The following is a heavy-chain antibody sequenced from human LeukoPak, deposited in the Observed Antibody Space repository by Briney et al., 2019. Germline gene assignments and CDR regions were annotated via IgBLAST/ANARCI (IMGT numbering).Heavy chain of an antibody. CDR1: GFTFDDYA. J-gene: IGHJ4*02. CDR2: ISWNSGSI. Sequence: GGSLRLSCAASGFTFDDYAMHWVRQAPGKGLEWVSGISWNSGSIGYADSVKGRFTISGDNAKNSLYLQMNSLRAEDTALYYCAKGRPDIVVVPAALDYWGQGTLVTVSS. CDR3: AKGRPDIVVVPAALDY. V-gene: IGHV3-9*01. D-gene: IGHD2-2*01.